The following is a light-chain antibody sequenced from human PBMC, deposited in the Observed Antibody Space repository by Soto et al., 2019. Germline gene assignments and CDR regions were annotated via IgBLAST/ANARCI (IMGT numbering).Light chain of an antibody. V-gene: IGKV1-39*01. J-gene: IGKJ4*01. CDR1: QRVSRY. CDR3: QQGIT. CDR2: AVS. Sequence: DIQLTQSPSSLSASVGDRVIITCRASQRVSRYLNWYQQKPGKAPKVLIYAVSRLQSGVPSRFSGSGSETDFILTIRSLQPDDFATYYCQQGITFGGGTKVDI.